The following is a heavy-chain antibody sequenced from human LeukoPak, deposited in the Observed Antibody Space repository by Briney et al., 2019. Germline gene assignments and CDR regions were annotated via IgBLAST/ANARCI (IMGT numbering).Heavy chain of an antibody. D-gene: IGHD5-24*01. V-gene: IGHV1-69*05. CDR1: GGTFSSYA. CDR2: IIPIFGTA. Sequence: SVKVSCKASGGTFSSYAISWVRQAPGQGLEWMGGIIPIFGTANYAQKFQGRVTIITDESTSTAYMELSSLRSEDTAVYYCARAREMATVNWFDPWGQGTLVTVSS. J-gene: IGHJ5*02. CDR3: ARAREMATVNWFDP.